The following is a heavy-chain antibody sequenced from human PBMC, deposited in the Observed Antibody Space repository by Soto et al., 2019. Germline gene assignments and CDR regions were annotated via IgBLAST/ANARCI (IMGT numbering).Heavy chain of an antibody. J-gene: IGHJ4*02. CDR2: IYHRGTT. Sequence: QVHLQESGPGLVKSSETLSLTCTVSGESITTSNWWSWVRQPPGGVLEWSGEIYHRGTTNYNSSLKRRATISPDKSKNQFVLKVKSATAAATAMYYCTRGDAAVSGDLYWGQGILVAVS. CDR3: TRGDAAVSGDLY. D-gene: IGHD6-19*01. V-gene: IGHV4-4*02. CDR1: GESITTSNW.